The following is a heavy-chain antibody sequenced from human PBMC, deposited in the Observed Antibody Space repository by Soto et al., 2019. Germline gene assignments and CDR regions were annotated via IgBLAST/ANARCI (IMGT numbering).Heavy chain of an antibody. CDR1: GFTFSSYG. J-gene: IGHJ3*02. CDR2: IWYDGSNK. Sequence: GGSLRLSCAASGFTFSSYGMHWVRQAPGKGLEWVAVIWYDGSNKYYADSVKGRFTISRDNSKNTLYLQMNSLRAEDTAVYYCARAAPHGQGAFDIWGQGTMVTVSS. CDR3: ARAAPHGQGAFDI. V-gene: IGHV3-33*01.